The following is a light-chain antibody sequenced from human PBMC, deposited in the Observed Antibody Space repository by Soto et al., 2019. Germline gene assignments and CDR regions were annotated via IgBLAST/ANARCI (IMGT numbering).Light chain of an antibody. CDR1: NSDIGGYNS. Sequence: QSVLTQPASVSGSPGQSITISCTGSNSDIGGYNSVSWYQQHPGKAPKLLIFGVTTRPSGVADRFSGSKSGNTASLTISALQAEDEADYYCTAYTSVTIVVFGGGTKLPVL. CDR2: GVT. CDR3: TAYTSVTIVV. J-gene: IGLJ2*01. V-gene: IGLV2-14*01.